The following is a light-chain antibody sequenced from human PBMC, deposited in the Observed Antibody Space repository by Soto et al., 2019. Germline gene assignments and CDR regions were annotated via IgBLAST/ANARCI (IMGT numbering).Light chain of an antibody. Sequence: QAVVTQPTSVSGSPGQRVTISCTWITSSSGAGHDVHWYQQLPGTAPKLLIYRNNNRPSGVPDRFSASTSGTSASLVITGLQAEDEADYYCQSHDRDLNVYLFGSGTKLTVL. J-gene: IGLJ1*01. CDR2: RNN. CDR3: QSHDRDLNVYL. CDR1: TSSSGAGHD. V-gene: IGLV1-40*01.